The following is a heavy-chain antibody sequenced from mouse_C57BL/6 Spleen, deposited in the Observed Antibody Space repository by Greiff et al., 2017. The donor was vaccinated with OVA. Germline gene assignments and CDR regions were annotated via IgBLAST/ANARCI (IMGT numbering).Heavy chain of an antibody. CDR3: ARGNGPSYYFDY. CDR1: GYTFTSYW. Sequence: QVQLKQPGAELVKPGASVKMSCKASGYTFTSYWITWVKQRPGQGLEWIGDIYPGSGSTNYNEKFKSKATLTVDTSSSTAYMQLSSLTSEDSAVYYCARGNGPSYYFDYWGQGTTLTVSS. J-gene: IGHJ2*01. CDR2: IYPGSGST. V-gene: IGHV1-55*01.